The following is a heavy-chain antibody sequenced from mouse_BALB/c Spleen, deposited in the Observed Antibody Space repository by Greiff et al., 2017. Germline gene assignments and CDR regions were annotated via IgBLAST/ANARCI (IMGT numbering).Heavy chain of an antibody. CDR3: ARGYGTMDY. CDR1: GFTFSSYA. V-gene: IGHV5-6-5*01. D-gene: IGHD2-1*01. J-gene: IGHJ4*01. Sequence: EVQRVESGGGLVKPGGSLKLSCAASGFTFSSYAMSWVRQTPEKRLEWVASISSGGSTYYPDSVKGRFTISRDNARNILYLQMSSLRSEDTAMYYCARGYGTMDYWGQGTSVTVSS. CDR2: ISSGGST.